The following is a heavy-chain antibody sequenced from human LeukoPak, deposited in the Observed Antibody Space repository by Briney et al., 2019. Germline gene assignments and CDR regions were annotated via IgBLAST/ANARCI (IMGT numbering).Heavy chain of an antibody. CDR1: GFTFSSYA. J-gene: IGHJ4*02. CDR2: ISYDGSNK. V-gene: IGHV3-30*04. CDR3: AKVREYYYDSSGYPPPYYFDY. Sequence: GGSLRLSCAASGFTFSSYAMHWVRQAPGKGLEWVAVISYDGSNKYYADSVKGRFTISRDNSKNTLYLQMNSLRAEDTAVYYCAKVREYYYDSSGYPPPYYFDYWGQGTLVTVSS. D-gene: IGHD3-22*01.